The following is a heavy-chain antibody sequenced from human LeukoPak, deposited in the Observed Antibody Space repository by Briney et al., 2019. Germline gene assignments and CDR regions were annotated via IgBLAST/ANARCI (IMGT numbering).Heavy chain of an antibody. V-gene: IGHV5-51*01. J-gene: IGHJ4*02. Sequence: GESLKISCKGSGYSFTTYWIAWVRQMPGKGLEWMGIIYPGDSDTRYSPSFQGQVTISVDKSISTAYLQWSSLKASDTATYFCARHGFSGSYSFDYWGQGTLVTVSS. CDR1: GYSFTTYW. CDR2: IYPGDSDT. D-gene: IGHD1-26*01. CDR3: ARHGFSGSYSFDY.